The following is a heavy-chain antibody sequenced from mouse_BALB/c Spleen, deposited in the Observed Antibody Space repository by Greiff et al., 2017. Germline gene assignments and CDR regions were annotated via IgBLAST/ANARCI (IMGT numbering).Heavy chain of an antibody. Sequence: EVKLQESGPGLVKPSQSLSLTCTVTGYSITSDYAWNWIRQFPGNKLEWMGYISYSGSTSYNPSLKSRISITRDTSKNQFFLQLNSVTTEDTATYYCARGITTTYWGQGTLVTVSA. J-gene: IGHJ3*01. CDR2: ISYSGST. D-gene: IGHD1-1*01. CDR3: ARGITTTY. CDR1: GYSITSDYA. V-gene: IGHV3-2*02.